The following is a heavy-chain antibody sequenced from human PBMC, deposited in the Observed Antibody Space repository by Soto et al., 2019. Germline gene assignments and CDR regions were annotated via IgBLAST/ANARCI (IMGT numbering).Heavy chain of an antibody. CDR3: ARERGGYDWGAFDI. J-gene: IGHJ3*02. V-gene: IGHV4-39*01. D-gene: IGHD5-12*01. CDR2: IYYSGST. CDR1: GGSISSSSYY. Sequence: QLQLQESGPGLVKPSETLSLTCTVSGGSISSSSYYWGWIRQPPGKGLEWIGSIYYSGSTYYNPSLKSRVTISVATSKTRYSLKLSSVTAADTAVYYGARERGGYDWGAFDIWGQGTMVTVSS.